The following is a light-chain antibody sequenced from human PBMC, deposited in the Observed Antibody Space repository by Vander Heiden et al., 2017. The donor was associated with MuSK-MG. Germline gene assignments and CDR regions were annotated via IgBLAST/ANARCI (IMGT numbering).Light chain of an antibody. J-gene: IGKJ1*01. Sequence: PGERATLSCRASQRVGSSSLAWFQQKPGQAPRLLIYTASTRATGIPDRFSGSESGTDFTLTISRLEPEDFAVYYCQQDDNSPQTFGQGTKVEIK. V-gene: IGKV3-20*01. CDR3: QQDDNSPQT. CDR2: TAS. CDR1: QRVGSSS.